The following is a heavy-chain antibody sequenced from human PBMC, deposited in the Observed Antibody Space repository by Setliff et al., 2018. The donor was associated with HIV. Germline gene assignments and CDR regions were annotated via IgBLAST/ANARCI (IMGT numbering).Heavy chain of an antibody. V-gene: IGHV1-18*01. CDR1: GYMFIAYG. CDR3: ARVQVGDPYYSYYYMDV. CDR2: IGPYNDRT. Sequence: ASVKVSCKTSGYMFIAYGMSWVRRAPGQGLEWMGWIGPYNDRTEYAQEFQGRVSLTIDTSASTAYMELRSLRSDDTAVYYCARVQVGDPYYSYYYMDVWGEGTTVTVSS. D-gene: IGHD2-8*02. J-gene: IGHJ6*03.